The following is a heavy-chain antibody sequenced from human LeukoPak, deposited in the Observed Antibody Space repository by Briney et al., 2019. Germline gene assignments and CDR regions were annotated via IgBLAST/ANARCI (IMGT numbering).Heavy chain of an antibody. V-gene: IGHV3-7*01. D-gene: IGHD2-15*01. Sequence: GGSLRLSCTASGFTSSSYWMTWVRQAPGEGLEWVANITQDGSEKYYVDSVKGRFTISRDNAKNSLFLQMNSVRVDDTAVYYSARDYSPDDSSCSGGSCYYDAFDIWGQGTMVTVSS. CDR1: GFTSSSYW. CDR3: ARDYSPDDSSCSGGSCYYDAFDI. CDR2: ITQDGSEK. J-gene: IGHJ3*02.